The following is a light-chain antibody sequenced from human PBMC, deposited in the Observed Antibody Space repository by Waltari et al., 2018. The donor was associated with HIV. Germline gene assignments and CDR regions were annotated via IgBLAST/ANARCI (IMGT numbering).Light chain of an antibody. CDR2: DVS. CDR1: SSDVGGYNY. J-gene: IGLJ3*02. V-gene: IGLV2-14*03. Sequence: QSALTHPASVSVSPGQSITISCTGSSSDVGGYNYVSWYQQHPGKAPRLMIYDVSTPPSGVVDRCSGSRSGETASLTISGLNAEDEADYYCEAYASTSVWVFGGGTRLTVL. CDR3: EAYASTSVWV.